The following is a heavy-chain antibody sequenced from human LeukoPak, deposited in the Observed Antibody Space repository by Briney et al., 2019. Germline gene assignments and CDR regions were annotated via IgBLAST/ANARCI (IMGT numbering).Heavy chain of an antibody. V-gene: IGHV3-23*01. CDR1: GFHHSIYP. CDR3: EKSGSNRFDY. Sequence: PGGPLSLFRAPSGFHHSIYPMSWAREAPGKGVECVSDISGGVGRPHYADYVNSRFTISRDNSKTTLYLQINSLRAEDTAIYSCEKSGSNRFDYWGQGTLLTVSS. J-gene: IGHJ4*02. CDR2: ISGGVGRP. D-gene: IGHD5-24*01.